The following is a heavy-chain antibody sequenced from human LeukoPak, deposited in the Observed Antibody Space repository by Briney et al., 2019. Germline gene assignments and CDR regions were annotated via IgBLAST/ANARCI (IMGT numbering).Heavy chain of an antibody. J-gene: IGHJ4*02. D-gene: IGHD3-10*01. CDR3: ARATSGTSYEY. V-gene: IGHV3-74*01. CDR2: IEGDGSRT. Sequence: PGGSLRLSCAASGFTFRNYWVHWVRQAPGKGLVWVSSIEGDGSRTNYADSVKGRFTNSRDNAENTLYLQMNSLRGEDTAVYFCARATSGTSYEYWGQGTLVTVSS. CDR1: GFTFRNYW.